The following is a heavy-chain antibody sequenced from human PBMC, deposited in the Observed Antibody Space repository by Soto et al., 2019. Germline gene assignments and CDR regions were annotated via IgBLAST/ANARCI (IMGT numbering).Heavy chain of an antibody. Sequence: GASVKVSCKASGYTFTSYYMHWVRQAPGQGLEWMGIINPSGGSTSYAQKFQGRVTMTRDTSTSTVYMELSSLRSEDTAVYYCARGVGCGGDCYLLALDPGGQGTLVTGSS. CDR2: INPSGGST. J-gene: IGHJ5*02. D-gene: IGHD2-21*02. CDR3: ARGVGCGGDCYLLALDP. CDR1: GYTFTSYY. V-gene: IGHV1-46*01.